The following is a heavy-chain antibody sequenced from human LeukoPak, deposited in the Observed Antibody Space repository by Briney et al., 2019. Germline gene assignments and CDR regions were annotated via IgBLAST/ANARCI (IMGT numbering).Heavy chain of an antibody. Sequence: SVKVSCKASGGTFSSYAISWVRQAPGQGLEWMGRIIPILGIASYAQKFQGRVTITADKSTSTAYMELSSLRSEDTAVYYCARDQHLWFGELFLRYYYGMDVWGQGTTVTVSS. CDR3: ARDQHLWFGELFLRYYYGMDV. CDR1: GGTFSSYA. D-gene: IGHD3-10*01. CDR2: IIPILGIA. V-gene: IGHV1-69*04. J-gene: IGHJ6*02.